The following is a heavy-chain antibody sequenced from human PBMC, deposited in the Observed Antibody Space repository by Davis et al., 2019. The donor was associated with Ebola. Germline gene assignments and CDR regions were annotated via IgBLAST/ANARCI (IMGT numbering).Heavy chain of an antibody. CDR2: IRSKPYGGTT. V-gene: IGHV3-49*04. J-gene: IGHJ4*02. D-gene: IGHD4-23*01. CDR3: TREYGGSPDY. Sequence: GESLKISCAASGFTFSSYSINWVRQAPGKGLEWVGFIRSKPYGGTTEYAASVKGRFTISRDDSKSIAYLQMNSLKTEDTAVYYCTREYGGSPDYWGQGTLVTVSS. CDR1: GFTFSSYS.